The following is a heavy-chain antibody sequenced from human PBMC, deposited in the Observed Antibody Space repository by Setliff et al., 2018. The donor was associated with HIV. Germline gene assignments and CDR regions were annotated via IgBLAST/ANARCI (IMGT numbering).Heavy chain of an antibody. CDR3: ATAGEMATIGYSYYYMGV. CDR2: ITPIFGTP. Sequence: SVKVSCKASGGTFSRNAISWVRQAPGQGLEWIGGITPIFGTPRYAQKFQGRVTITADESRSTAYLELSSLRSEDTAVYYCATAGEMATIGYSYYYMGVWGKGTTVTVSS. CDR1: GGTFSRNA. J-gene: IGHJ6*03. V-gene: IGHV1-69*13. D-gene: IGHD3-10*01.